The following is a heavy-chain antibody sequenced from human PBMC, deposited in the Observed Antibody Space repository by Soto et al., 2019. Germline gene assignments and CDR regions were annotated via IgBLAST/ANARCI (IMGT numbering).Heavy chain of an antibody. V-gene: IGHV4-61*01. CDR3: ARFVRSCSATTCSTRADV. CDR2: IYSGGST. J-gene: IGHJ6*02. D-gene: IGHD2-2*01. Sequence: SETLSLTCTVSGGFVNSDTHSWSWIRQTPGKRLEWIGFIYSGGSTKNPSLRSRVTMSVDTSKNQFSLKLRSVIVADTAVYHCARFVRSCSATTCSTRADVWGQGITVTVAS. CDR1: GGFVNSDTHS.